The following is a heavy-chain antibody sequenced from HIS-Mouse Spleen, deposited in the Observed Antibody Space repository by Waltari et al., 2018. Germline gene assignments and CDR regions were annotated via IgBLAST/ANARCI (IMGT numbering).Heavy chain of an antibody. D-gene: IGHD6-13*01. CDR2: IYYSGST. CDR3: AREIPYSSSWYDWYFDL. CDR1: GGPITSSSYY. J-gene: IGHJ2*01. Sequence: QLQLQESGPGLVKPSETLSLTCPVSGGPITSSSYYWAWFRQPPGKGLEWIGSIYYSGSTYYNPSLKSRVTISVDTSKNQFSLKLSSVTAADTAVYYCAREIPYSSSWYDWYFDLWGRGTLVTVSS. V-gene: IGHV4-39*07.